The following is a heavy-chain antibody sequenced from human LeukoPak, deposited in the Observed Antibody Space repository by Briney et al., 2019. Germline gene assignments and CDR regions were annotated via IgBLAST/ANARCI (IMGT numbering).Heavy chain of an antibody. D-gene: IGHD2-21*02. V-gene: IGHV3-33*06. CDR3: AKDSRAYCGGDCPADY. Sequence: PGRSLRLSCAASGFTFSSYGMHWVRQAPGKGLEWVAVIWYDGSNKYYADSVKGRFTVSRDNSKNTLYLQMNSLRAEDTAVYYCAKDSRAYCGGDCPADYWGQGTLVTVSS. CDR1: GFTFSSYG. CDR2: IWYDGSNK. J-gene: IGHJ4*02.